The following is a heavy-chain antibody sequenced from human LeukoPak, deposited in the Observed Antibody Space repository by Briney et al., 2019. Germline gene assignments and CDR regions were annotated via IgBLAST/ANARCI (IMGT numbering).Heavy chain of an antibody. Sequence: PSETLSLTCTVSGGSISRYYWSWIRQPPGKGLEWIGYIYYSGSTNYNPSLKSRVTISVDTSKNQFSLKLSSVTAADTAMYYCARVRSGWPYYYYGMDVWGQGTTVTVSS. J-gene: IGHJ6*02. CDR1: GGSISRYY. CDR2: IYYSGST. V-gene: IGHV4-59*01. CDR3: ARVRSGWPYYYYGMDV. D-gene: IGHD5-24*01.